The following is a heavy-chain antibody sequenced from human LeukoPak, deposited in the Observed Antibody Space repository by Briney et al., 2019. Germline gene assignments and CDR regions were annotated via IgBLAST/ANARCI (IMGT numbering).Heavy chain of an antibody. Sequence: GGSLRLSCAASGFTFSSYAMIWVRQAPGKGMKSGSAISGSGGSTYYADSVKGRFTISRDNSKNTLYLQMNSLRAEDTAVYYCAKGRGSSSPYYFDYWGQGTLVTVSS. D-gene: IGHD6-13*01. CDR1: GFTFSSYA. J-gene: IGHJ4*02. V-gene: IGHV3-23*01. CDR3: AKGRGSSSPYYFDY. CDR2: ISGSGGST.